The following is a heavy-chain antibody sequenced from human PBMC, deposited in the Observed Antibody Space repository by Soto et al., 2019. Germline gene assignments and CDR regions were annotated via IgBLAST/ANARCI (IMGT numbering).Heavy chain of an antibody. CDR2: ITSDGGVT. CDR3: ARLPKGSTVTS. J-gene: IGHJ4*02. CDR1: GFTFSDYS. V-gene: IGHV3-48*02. Sequence: RGSLRLSCAASGFTFSDYSMNGVRQAPGKGLEWVSYITSDGGVTYYADSVKGRFSVSRDNDKKSLFLQMNSLRDGDTAVYYCARLPKGSTVTSWGQGTLVTVSS. D-gene: IGHD4-17*01.